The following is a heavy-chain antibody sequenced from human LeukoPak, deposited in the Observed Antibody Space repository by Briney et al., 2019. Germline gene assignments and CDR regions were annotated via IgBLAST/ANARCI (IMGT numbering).Heavy chain of an antibody. D-gene: IGHD3-3*01. CDR2: ISGSGGST. CDR3: AKVADFWSGYSHFDY. Sequence: GSLRLSCAASGFTFSSYSMNWVRQAPGKGLEWVSAISGSGGSTYYADSVKGRFTISRDNSKNTLYLQMNSLRAEDTAVYYCAKVADFWSGYSHFDYWGQGTLVTVSS. CDR1: GFTFSSYS. J-gene: IGHJ4*02. V-gene: IGHV3-23*01.